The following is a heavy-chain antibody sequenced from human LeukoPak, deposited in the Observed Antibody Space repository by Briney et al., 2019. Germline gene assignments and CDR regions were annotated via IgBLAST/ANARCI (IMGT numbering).Heavy chain of an antibody. CDR1: GFSFSSYS. Sequence: GGSLRLSCAAAGFSFSSYSMNWVRQAPGRGLEWVSSISGDSILIYYADSVRGRFTISRDNAKSSLFLQMNSLRAEDTAVYYCARCSNTVCASSPLAGYLYWGQGTLVTVSS. CDR3: ARCSNTVCASSPLAGYLY. CDR2: ISGDSILI. D-gene: IGHD2-2*01. J-gene: IGHJ4*02. V-gene: IGHV3-21*01.